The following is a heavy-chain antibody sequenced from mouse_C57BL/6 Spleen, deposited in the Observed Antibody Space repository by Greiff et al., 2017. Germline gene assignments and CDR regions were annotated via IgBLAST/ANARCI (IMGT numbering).Heavy chain of an antibody. CDR3: STLLWGDPAWFAY. Sequence: EVQRVESGGGLVQPGASLKLSCESYEYEFPYYDMSWVRKTPEKRLELVGAINSDGGSTYYPDTMKRRFIISRDNTKKTPYLQMSRLRSEDTAVYYCSTLLWGDPAWFAYWGQGTLVTVSA. V-gene: IGHV5-2*01. CDR2: INSDGGST. J-gene: IGHJ3*01. CDR1: EYEFPYYD. D-gene: IGHD1-1*02.